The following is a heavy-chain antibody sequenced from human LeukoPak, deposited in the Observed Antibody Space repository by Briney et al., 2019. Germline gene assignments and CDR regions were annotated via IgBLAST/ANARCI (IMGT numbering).Heavy chain of an antibody. J-gene: IGHJ4*02. CDR3: ANGYSYVRTY. CDR2: MSSSGSII. Sequence: GGSLRLSCAASGFTFSGSAMHWVRQASGKGLEWLSYMSSSGSIIWYADSVKGRFTISRDNAKNSLYLQMNSLRAEDTAVYYCANGYSYVRTYWGQGTLVTVSS. CDR1: GFTFSGSA. D-gene: IGHD5-18*01. V-gene: IGHV3-48*03.